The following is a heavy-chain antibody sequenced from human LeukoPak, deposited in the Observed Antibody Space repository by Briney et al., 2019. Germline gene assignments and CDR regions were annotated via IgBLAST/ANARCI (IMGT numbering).Heavy chain of an antibody. D-gene: IGHD1-26*01. J-gene: IGHJ4*02. CDR2: ISWDGGSS. Sequence: GGSLRLSCAASGFTFDDYAMHWVRQAPGKGPEWVSLISWDGGSSYYADSVKGRFTISRDNSKNSLHLQMNSLRAEDTALYYCAKDKSGSYGTLDYWGQGTLVTVSS. CDR1: GFTFDDYA. CDR3: AKDKSGSYGTLDY. V-gene: IGHV3-43D*03.